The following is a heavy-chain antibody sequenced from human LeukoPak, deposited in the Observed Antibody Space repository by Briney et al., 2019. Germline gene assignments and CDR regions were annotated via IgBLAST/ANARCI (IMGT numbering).Heavy chain of an antibody. CDR3: ATSGGSGSFPVFDY. CDR1: GFTFSSYA. J-gene: IGHJ4*02. D-gene: IGHD3-10*01. V-gene: IGHV3-30-3*01. CDR2: ISSDGSNE. Sequence: GGSLRLSCVASGFTFSSYAMHWVRQAPDTGLDWVAVISSDGSNEYYADSVKGRFTISRDNSRNMLYLQMDSLRAEDSAVYYCATSGGSGSFPVFDYWGQGTLVTVSS.